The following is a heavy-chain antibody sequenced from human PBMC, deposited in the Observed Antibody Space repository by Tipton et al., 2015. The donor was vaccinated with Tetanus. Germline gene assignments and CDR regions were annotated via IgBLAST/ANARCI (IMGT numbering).Heavy chain of an antibody. Sequence: QVQLVQSGAEVKKPGDSVTVSCRASGYSFSDYYLHWVRQAPGQGLEWMGWINPHTGGTKFARRFHGRVTMTRDTSIRTVYMDLSSLTSDETAIYFCAGDRDFQYFLERSGSFDFWGQGTLVTVSA. J-gene: IGHJ4*03. V-gene: IGHV1-2*02. CDR3: AGDRDFQYFLERSGSFDF. CDR2: INPHTGGT. D-gene: IGHD2-21*02. CDR1: GYSFSDYY.